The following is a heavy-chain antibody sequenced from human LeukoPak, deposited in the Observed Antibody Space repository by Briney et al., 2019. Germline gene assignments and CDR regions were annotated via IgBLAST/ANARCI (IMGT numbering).Heavy chain of an antibody. Sequence: GGSLRLSCAASGFTFNKAWMNWVRQAPGKGLEWVGRIKSETDGGTTDYAARVKERVIISRDDSKNTVYLQMNSLKSEDTAVYYCAKEGFDSWGQGTLVTVSS. V-gene: IGHV3-15*07. J-gene: IGHJ4*02. CDR3: AKEGFDS. CDR2: IKSETDGGTT. CDR1: GFTFNKAW.